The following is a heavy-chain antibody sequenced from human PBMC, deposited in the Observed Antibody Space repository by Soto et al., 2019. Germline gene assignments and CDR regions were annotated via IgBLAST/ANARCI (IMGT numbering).Heavy chain of an antibody. J-gene: IGHJ4*02. CDR2: ISGSGSNT. Sequence: LRLSCAASGFTFTSYAMSWVRLTPGKGLEWVSAISGSGSNTFYADSVRGRFTISRDNSKNTVFLQMNNLRAEDTAVYFCARDRGTFYYCGQGTRVSVS. V-gene: IGHV3-23*01. CDR3: ARDRGTFYY. D-gene: IGHD1-1*01. CDR1: GFTFTSYA.